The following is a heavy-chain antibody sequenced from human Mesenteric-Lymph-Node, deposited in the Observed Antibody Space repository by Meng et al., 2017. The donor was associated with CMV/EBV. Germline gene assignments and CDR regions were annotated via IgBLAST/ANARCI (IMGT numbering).Heavy chain of an antibody. D-gene: IGHD1-26*01. CDR1: GFTFSSYA. Sequence: GESLKISCAASGFTFSSYAMSWVRQAPGKGLEWVSAISGSGGSTYYADSVKGRFTISRDNSKNTLYLQLKSLRDEDTAVYYCAKARGDTTTTSYDYWGQGTLVTVSS. CDR3: AKARGDTTTTSYDY. V-gene: IGHV3-23*01. CDR2: ISGSGGST. J-gene: IGHJ4*02.